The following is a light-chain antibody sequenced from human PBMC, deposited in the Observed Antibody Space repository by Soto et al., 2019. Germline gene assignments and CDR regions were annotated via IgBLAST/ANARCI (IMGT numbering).Light chain of an antibody. V-gene: IGKV3-11*01. CDR2: GAS. Sequence: EIVMTQSPATLSVSPGERATLSCRASQSASIDLAWYQQTPGQAPRLLIYGASTRATGIPVRFSGSGSGTDFTLTVSSLEPEDFVVYYCQQRSDWPWTFGQGTMVDIK. CDR1: QSASID. J-gene: IGKJ1*01. CDR3: QQRSDWPWT.